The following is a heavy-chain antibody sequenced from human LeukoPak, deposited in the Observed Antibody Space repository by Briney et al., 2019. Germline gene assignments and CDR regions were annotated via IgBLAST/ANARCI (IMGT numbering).Heavy chain of an antibody. J-gene: IGHJ5*02. V-gene: IGHV4-59*01. CDR1: GGSISSYY. CDR3: ARDSHSSGWLSWFDP. CDR2: IYYSGST. Sequence: SETLSLTCTVSGGSISSYYWSWIRQPPGKGLEWIGYIYYSGSTNYNPSLKSRVTISVDTSKNQFSLKLSSVTAADTAVYYCARDSHSSGWLSWFDPWGQGTLVTVSS. D-gene: IGHD6-19*01.